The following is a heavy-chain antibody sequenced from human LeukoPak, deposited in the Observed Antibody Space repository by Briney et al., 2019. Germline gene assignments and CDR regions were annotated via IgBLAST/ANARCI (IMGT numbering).Heavy chain of an antibody. D-gene: IGHD6-6*01. J-gene: IGHJ3*02. CDR2: ISSSSSYI. CDR3: ARALEAARRRGAFDI. V-gene: IGHV3-21*01. CDR1: GFTFSSYA. Sequence: GGSLRLSCAASGFTFSSYAMSWVRQAPGKGLEWVSSISSSSSYIYYADSVKGRFTISRDNAKNSLYLQMNSLRAEDAAVYYCARALEAARRRGAFDIWGQGTMVTVSS.